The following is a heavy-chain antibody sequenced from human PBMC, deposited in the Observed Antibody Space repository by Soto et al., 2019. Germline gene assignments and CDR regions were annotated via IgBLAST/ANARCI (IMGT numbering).Heavy chain of an antibody. Sequence: EVQLVESGGGLVKPGGSLRLSCGASGFTFTNHNMNWVRQAPGKGLEWVSSISSSSSFRNYADSVKGRFSISRDNDKNLVYLQMDSLRAEDTAVYYCARDPPLSVLVVVATDDFWGQGTLVTVSS. CDR2: ISSSSSFR. CDR1: GFTFTNHN. J-gene: IGHJ4*02. CDR3: ARDPPLSVLVVVATDDF. V-gene: IGHV3-21*02. D-gene: IGHD2-21*01.